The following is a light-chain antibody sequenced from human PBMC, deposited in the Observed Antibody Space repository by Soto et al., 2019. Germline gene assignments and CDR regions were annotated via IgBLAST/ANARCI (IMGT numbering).Light chain of an antibody. CDR3: ETGDNNTHGV. CDR2: LEGSGTY. Sequence: QSVLTQSSSASASLGSSVRLTCTLSSGHSSYIIAWHQQQPGKAPRYLMKLEGSGTYRKGSGVPDRFSGSSSGADRYLTISNRHAEDDADYYCETGDNNTHGVFGGGTKLTVL. J-gene: IGLJ3*02. V-gene: IGLV4-60*03. CDR1: SGHSSYI.